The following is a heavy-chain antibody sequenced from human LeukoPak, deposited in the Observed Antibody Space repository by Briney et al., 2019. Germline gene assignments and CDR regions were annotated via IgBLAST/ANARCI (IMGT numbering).Heavy chain of an antibody. V-gene: IGHV5-51*01. J-gene: IGHJ4*02. CDR3: ARQSNLDYSNSAGYFDY. Sequence: PGEALEISCQGSGYIFTNYWIVWVRQVPGKGLEWMGIIYPGASNTLYNPSFQGQVTVSADKSVTTAYLQWSSLKASDTALYFCARQSNLDYSNSAGYFDYWGQGTLVTVSS. CDR2: IYPGASNT. D-gene: IGHD4-11*01. CDR1: GYIFTNYW.